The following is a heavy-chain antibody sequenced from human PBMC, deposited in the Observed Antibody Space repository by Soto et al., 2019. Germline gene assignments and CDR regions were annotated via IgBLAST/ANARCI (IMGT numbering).Heavy chain of an antibody. CDR1: ADPFSNYT. Sequence: QVQLVQSGAEVKKPGSSVKVSCKASADPFSNYTFSWVRQAPGQGLQWMGGIIPIFGTTNYAQNFQGRVTITADESTTTAYMELSSLRSEDTAVYYCASRLRYFDWLNYWGQGTLVTVSS. CDR3: ASRLRYFDWLNY. V-gene: IGHV1-69*12. CDR2: IIPIFGTT. J-gene: IGHJ4*02. D-gene: IGHD3-9*01.